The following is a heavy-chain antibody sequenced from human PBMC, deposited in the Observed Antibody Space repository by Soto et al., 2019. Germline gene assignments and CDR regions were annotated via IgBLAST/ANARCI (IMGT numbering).Heavy chain of an antibody. V-gene: IGHV3-30*18. CDR2: ITYDGSFQ. Sequence: QVQLVESGGGVVQPGGSLRLSCQASGFNFDNYGMHWVRQAPGKGLEWVAVITYDGSFQYYADSLKGRFTISRDNSKNTLSLHLSTLKPEDTAVYHCAKDRVGGTFYTPLAFWGEGTLVTVSS. J-gene: IGHJ4*02. D-gene: IGHD1-7*01. CDR3: AKDRVGGTFYTPLAF. CDR1: GFNFDNYG.